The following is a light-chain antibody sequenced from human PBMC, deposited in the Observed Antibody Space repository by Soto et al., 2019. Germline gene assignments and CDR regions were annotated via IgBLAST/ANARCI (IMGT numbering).Light chain of an antibody. Sequence: DIQMTQSPSSLSASVGDRVTITCRASQSISRYLNWYQQKPGKAPKFLIYAASSLQSGVPSRFSGSGSGTDFTLTISSLQPEDFATYCQQSFSTPYTFGQGTKVEIK. J-gene: IGKJ2*01. V-gene: IGKV1-39*01. CDR1: QSISRY. CDR3: QQSFSTPYT. CDR2: AAS.